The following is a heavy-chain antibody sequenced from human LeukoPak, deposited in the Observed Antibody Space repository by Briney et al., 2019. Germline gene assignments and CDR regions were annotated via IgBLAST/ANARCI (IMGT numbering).Heavy chain of an antibody. CDR2: INPNSGGT. Sequence: ASVKVSCKASGYTFTGYYMHWVRQAPGQGLEWMGRINPNSGGTNYAQKFQGRVTMTRDTSISTAYMELSRLRSDDTAVYYCARLYCSSTSCPPFDYWGQGALVTVSS. CDR1: GYTFTGYY. V-gene: IGHV1-2*06. J-gene: IGHJ4*02. CDR3: ARLYCSSTSCPPFDY. D-gene: IGHD2-2*01.